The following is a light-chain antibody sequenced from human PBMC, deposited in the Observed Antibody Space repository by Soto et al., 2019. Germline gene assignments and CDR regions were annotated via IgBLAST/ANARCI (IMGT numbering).Light chain of an antibody. CDR1: KSVNIGN. V-gene: IGKV3-20*01. Sequence: EIVLTQSPGTLSLSPGERATLSCRASKSVNIGNLAWYQQKPGQAPRLLLYGASSRATGIPDRFSGSGSGTDFTLTISRLEPEDFAVYYCQQLGSSPYTFGQGTNLEIK. J-gene: IGKJ2*01. CDR2: GAS. CDR3: QQLGSSPYT.